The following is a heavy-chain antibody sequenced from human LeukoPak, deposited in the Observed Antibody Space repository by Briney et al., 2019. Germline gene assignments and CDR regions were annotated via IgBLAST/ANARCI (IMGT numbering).Heavy chain of an antibody. J-gene: IGHJ6*02. D-gene: IGHD3-22*01. Sequence: SQTLSLTCAISGDSVSSNSAAWNWIRQSPSRGLEWLGRTYYRSKWYNDYAVSVKSRITINPDTSKDQFSLQLNSVTPEDTAVYYCARDPFPYYYDSSGPYGMDVWGQGTTVTVSS. CDR2: TYYRSKWYN. CDR3: ARDPFPYYYDSSGPYGMDV. V-gene: IGHV6-1*01. CDR1: GDSVSSNSAA.